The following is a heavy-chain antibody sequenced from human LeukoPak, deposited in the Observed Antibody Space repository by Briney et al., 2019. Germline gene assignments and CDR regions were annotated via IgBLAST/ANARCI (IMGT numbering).Heavy chain of an antibody. CDR1: GFTFSSYW. V-gene: IGHV3-7*03. J-gene: IGHJ4*02. D-gene: IGHD1-26*01. Sequence: GGSLRLSCAASGFTFSSYWMSWVRQAPGKGLEWVANIKQDGSEKYYVDSVKGRFTISRDNAKNSLYLQMNSLRAEDTAVYYCAKDVGKWESLHFFDYWGQGTLVTVSS. CDR3: AKDVGKWESLHFFDY. CDR2: IKQDGSEK.